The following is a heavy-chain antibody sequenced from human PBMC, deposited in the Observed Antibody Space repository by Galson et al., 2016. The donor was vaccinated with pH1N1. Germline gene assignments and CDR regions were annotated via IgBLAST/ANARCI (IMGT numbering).Heavy chain of an antibody. J-gene: IGHJ4*02. V-gene: IGHV3-7*01. CDR2: INQDGSQK. CDR1: RFSFSDYW. D-gene: IGHD6-13*01. CDR3: AIAIGASGAF. Sequence: SLRLSCAGSRFSFSDYWMHWVRQAPGKGLEWVANINQDGSQKYYVDSVRGRFTISRENTKNSLYLQMNSLRAEDTAVYYCAIAIGASGAFWGQGTLVTVSS.